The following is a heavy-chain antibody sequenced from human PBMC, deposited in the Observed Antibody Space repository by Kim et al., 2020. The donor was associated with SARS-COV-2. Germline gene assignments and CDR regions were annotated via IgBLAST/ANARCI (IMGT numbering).Heavy chain of an antibody. CDR2: IYYSGST. CDR3: ARQITYYDFWSGYYALDP. Sequence: SEPLSLTCTVSGGSISSYYWSWIRQPPGKGLEWIGYIYYSGSTNYNPSLKSRVTISVDTSKNQFSLKLSSVTAADTAVYYCARQITYYDFWSGYYALDPWGQGTLVTVSS. CDR1: GGSISSYY. D-gene: IGHD3-3*01. V-gene: IGHV4-59*08. J-gene: IGHJ5*02.